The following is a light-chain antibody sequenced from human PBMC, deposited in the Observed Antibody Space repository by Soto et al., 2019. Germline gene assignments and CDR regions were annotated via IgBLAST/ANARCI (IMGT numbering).Light chain of an antibody. CDR1: QSISRS. J-gene: IGKJ1*01. V-gene: IGKV1-5*01. CDR2: DAS. Sequence: DIQMTQSPSTLSASVGDRVTITCRASQSISRSLAWYQQKPGKAPNLLIYDASSLENGVPSRFSGSGSGTEFTLTIRSLQPDDFASYYCQQYNTYWWTFGQGTKVEIK. CDR3: QQYNTYWWT.